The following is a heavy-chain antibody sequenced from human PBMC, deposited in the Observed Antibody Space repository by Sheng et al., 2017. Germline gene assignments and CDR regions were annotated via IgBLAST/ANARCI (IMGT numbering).Heavy chain of an antibody. D-gene: IGHD2-2*01. J-gene: IGHJ6*02. CDR2: ISYDGSNK. V-gene: IGHV3-30*18. Sequence: QVQLVESGGGVVQPGRSLRLSCAASGFTFSSYGMHWVRQAPGKGLEWVAVISYDGSNKYYADSVKDRFTISRDNSKNTLYLQMNSLRAEDTAVYYCAKDRGSTSFYGMDVWGQGTTVTVSS. CDR1: GFTFSSYG. CDR3: AKDRGSTSFYGMDV.